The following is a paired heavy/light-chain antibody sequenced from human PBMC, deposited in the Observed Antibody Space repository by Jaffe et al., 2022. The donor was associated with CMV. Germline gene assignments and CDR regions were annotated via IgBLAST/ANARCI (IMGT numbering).Heavy chain of an antibody. J-gene: IGHJ4*02. CDR1: GFTFSNYA. Sequence: QVQLVESGGGVVQPGRSLRLSCTVSGFTFSNYAIHWVRQAPGKGLEWVAVIWYDGTNKFYADSVLGRFTISRDNSNNTLYLQMDSLRVEDTAVYYCARAGGWSGYDFGDHWGQGTLLIVSS. CDR2: IWYDGTNK. V-gene: IGHV3-33*01. D-gene: IGHD5-12*01. CDR3: ARAGGWSGYDFGDH.
Light chain of an antibody. J-gene: IGKJ4*01. CDR3: QKYKRAPLT. CDR1: QGVDNY. V-gene: IGKV1-27*01. Sequence: DTQLTQSPSSLSASVGDTVTITCRASQGVDNYLAWYQQKPGRVPRLLIYAASALQSGVPSRFSGRGFGTEFTLTISGLQPEDVATYYCQKYKRAPLTFGGGTKVEI. CDR2: AAS.